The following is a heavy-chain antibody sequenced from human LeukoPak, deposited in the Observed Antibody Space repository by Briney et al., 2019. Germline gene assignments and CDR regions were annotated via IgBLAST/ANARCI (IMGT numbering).Heavy chain of an antibody. CDR1: GYTFTSYA. Sequence: ASVKVSCKASGYTFTSYAMHWVRQAPGQRLEWMGWINAGNGNTKYSQKFQGRVTITRDTSASTAYMELSSLRSEDTAVYYCARGEIGRYFDWLQYFDYWGQGTLVTVSS. CDR3: ARGEIGRYFDWLQYFDY. V-gene: IGHV1-3*01. D-gene: IGHD3-9*01. CDR2: INAGNGNT. J-gene: IGHJ4*02.